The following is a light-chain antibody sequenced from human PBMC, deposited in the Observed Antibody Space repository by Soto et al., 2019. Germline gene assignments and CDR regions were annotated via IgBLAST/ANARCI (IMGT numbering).Light chain of an antibody. V-gene: IGLV2-8*01. CDR1: SSDVGGYNY. CDR3: TSYAGGNNV. Sequence: QSALTQPPSASGSPGQSVTISCTGTSSDVGGYNYVSWYQQQPGKVPKLLVYEVNKRPSGVPDLFSGSKSGNTASLTVSGLQAEDEADYYCTSYAGGNNVFGTGTKLTVL. J-gene: IGLJ1*01. CDR2: EVN.